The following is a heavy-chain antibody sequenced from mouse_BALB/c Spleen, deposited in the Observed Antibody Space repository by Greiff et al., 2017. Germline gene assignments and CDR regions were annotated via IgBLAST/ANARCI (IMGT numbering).Heavy chain of an antibody. D-gene: IGHD1-2*01. CDR2: IWSGGST. V-gene: IGHV2-2*02. CDR1: GFSLTSYG. J-gene: IGHJ3*01. Sequence: VQLQQSGPGLVQPSQSLSITCTVSGFSLTSYGVHWVRQSPGKGLEWLGVIWSGGSTDYNAAFISRLSISKDNSKSQVFFKMNSLQANDTAIYYCASIHYYGYEGFAYWGQGTLVTVSA. CDR3: ASIHYYGYEGFAY.